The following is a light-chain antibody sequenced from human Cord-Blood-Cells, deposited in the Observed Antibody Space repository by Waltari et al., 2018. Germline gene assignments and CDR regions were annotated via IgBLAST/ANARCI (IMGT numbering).Light chain of an antibody. CDR1: QSVLYSSNNKNY. CDR3: QQYYSTPYT. V-gene: IGKV4-1*01. J-gene: IGKJ2*01. CDR2: WAS. Sequence: DIVMTQSPDSLAVSLGERATINCKSSQSVLYSSNNKNYLAVYQQKPGQPPKLLIYWASTRESGVPDRFSGSGSGTDFTLTISSRQAEDVAVYYCQQYYSTPYTFGQGTKLEIK.